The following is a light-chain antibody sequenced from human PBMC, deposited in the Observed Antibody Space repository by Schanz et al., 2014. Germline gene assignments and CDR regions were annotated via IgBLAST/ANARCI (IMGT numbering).Light chain of an antibody. CDR3: SSYTISTSVV. J-gene: IGLJ2*01. V-gene: IGLV2-14*02. CDR1: SGDVGTYNL. Sequence: QSALTQPASVSGSPGQSITISCTGTSGDVGTYNLVSWYQQHPGKAPKVMIYEGSKRPSGVPDRFSGSQSGNTASLTISGLQAEDEADYYCSSYTISTSVVFGGGTKLTVL. CDR2: EGS.